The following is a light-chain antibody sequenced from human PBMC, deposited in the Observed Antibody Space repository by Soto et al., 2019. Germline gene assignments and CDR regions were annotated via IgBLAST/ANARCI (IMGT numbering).Light chain of an antibody. CDR1: QSVSSSY. J-gene: IGKJ1*01. CDR3: QQRSNWPGT. V-gene: IGKV3D-20*02. CDR2: AAS. Sequence: EIVLTQSPGTLSFSPGERATLSCRASQSVSSSYLAWYQQKPGQAPRLLIFAASSRASGIPDRFSGSGSGTDFTLTISSLEPEDFAVYYCQQRSNWPGTFGQGTKVDIK.